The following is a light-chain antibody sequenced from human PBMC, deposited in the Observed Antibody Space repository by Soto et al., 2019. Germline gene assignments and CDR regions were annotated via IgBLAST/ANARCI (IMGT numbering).Light chain of an antibody. CDR2: SNN. J-gene: IGLJ3*02. CDR3: AAWDDSLNGWV. V-gene: IGLV1-44*01. CDR1: SSNIGSNT. Sequence: QSVLTQPPSASGTPGQRVTISCSGTSSNIGSNTVDWYQQLPGMAPKILVYSNNQRPSGVPDRFSGSKSGTSASLAISGLQSEDEADYYCAAWDDSLNGWVFGGGTKVTVL.